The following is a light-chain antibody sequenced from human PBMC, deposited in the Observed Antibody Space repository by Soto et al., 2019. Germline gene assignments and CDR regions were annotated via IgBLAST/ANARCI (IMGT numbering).Light chain of an antibody. CDR2: GAS. CDR1: QSVNSNY. CDR3: QQYGSPPLT. J-gene: IGKJ1*01. Sequence: EIVLTQSPGTLSLSPGERATLSCRASQSVNSNYLAWYQQKPGQGPRLLIYGASRRPTGIPDRFSGSGSGTHFTLTISRLEPADFAMYYCQQYGSPPLTFGQGTKVEIK. V-gene: IGKV3-20*01.